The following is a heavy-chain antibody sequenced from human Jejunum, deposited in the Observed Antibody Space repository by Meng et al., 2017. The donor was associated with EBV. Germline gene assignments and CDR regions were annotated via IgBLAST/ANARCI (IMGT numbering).Heavy chain of an antibody. D-gene: IGHD3/OR15-3a*01. CDR1: GFTFSNSW. CDR3: VRGGLGPWY. Sequence: EVQLVESGGGLVQPGGSLRLSCAASGFTFSNSWMHWLRQAPGKGLVWVSHIDTDGSTTNYAGSVKGRFTISRDNAKNTLSLQMNSLRVEDTVVYYCVRGGLGPWYWGQGTLVTVSS. J-gene: IGHJ4*02. CDR2: IDTDGSTT. V-gene: IGHV3-74*01.